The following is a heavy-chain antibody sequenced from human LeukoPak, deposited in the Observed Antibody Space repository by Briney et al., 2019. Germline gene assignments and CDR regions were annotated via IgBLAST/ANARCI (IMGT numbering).Heavy chain of an antibody. D-gene: IGHD1-26*01. CDR3: ARQTQWDWFDP. Sequence: PSETLSLTCSVSGGSVSSGSYYWSWIRQPPGKGLEWIGYIYCSGSTKYNPSLKSRVTISVDTSKNQVSLKLSSVTAADTAVYYCARQTQWDWFDPWGQGTLVTVSS. J-gene: IGHJ5*02. CDR1: GGSVSSGSYY. V-gene: IGHV4-61*01. CDR2: IYCSGST.